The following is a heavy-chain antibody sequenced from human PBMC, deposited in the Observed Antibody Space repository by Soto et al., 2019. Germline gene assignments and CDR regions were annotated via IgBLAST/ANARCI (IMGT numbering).Heavy chain of an antibody. CDR1: GASLSDYS. D-gene: IGHD3-16*01. Sequence: QVQIRQWGAGLLKPSETLSLRCAVYGASLSDYSWSWIRQSPDKGLEWIGEINHGRSTKYNPSLKRRVHISADTSKKQGCLVRTSATAADTAVYRCARGGGKSGDCCDYWGRGTLGTGSS. V-gene: IGHV4-34*02. CDR3: ARGGGKSGDCCDY. J-gene: IGHJ4*02. CDR2: INHGRST.